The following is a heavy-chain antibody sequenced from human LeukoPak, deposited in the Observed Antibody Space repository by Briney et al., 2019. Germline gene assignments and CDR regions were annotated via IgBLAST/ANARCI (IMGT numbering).Heavy chain of an antibody. Sequence: GASVKVSCKASGYTFTSYAISWVRQAPGQGLEWMGRIIPILGIANYAQKFQGRVTITADKSTSTAYTELSSLRSEDTAVYYCARVDSSGYYYGDAFDIWGQGTMVTVSS. CDR2: IIPILGIA. D-gene: IGHD3-22*01. J-gene: IGHJ3*02. CDR3: ARVDSSGYYYGDAFDI. V-gene: IGHV1-69*04. CDR1: GYTFTSYA.